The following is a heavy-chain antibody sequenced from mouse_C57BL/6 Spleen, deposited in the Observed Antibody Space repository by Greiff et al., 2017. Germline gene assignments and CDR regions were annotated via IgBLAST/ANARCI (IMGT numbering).Heavy chain of an antibody. V-gene: IGHV1-22*01. Sequence: EVQLQQSGPELVKPGASVKMSCKASGYTFTDYNMHWVKQSHGKSLEWIGYINPNNGGTSYNQKFKGKATLTVNKSSSTAYMELRSLTSEDPAVYYCARDYGSSHWYFDVWGTGTTVTVSS. CDR3: ARDYGSSHWYFDV. J-gene: IGHJ1*03. CDR2: INPNNGGT. D-gene: IGHD1-1*01. CDR1: GYTFTDYN.